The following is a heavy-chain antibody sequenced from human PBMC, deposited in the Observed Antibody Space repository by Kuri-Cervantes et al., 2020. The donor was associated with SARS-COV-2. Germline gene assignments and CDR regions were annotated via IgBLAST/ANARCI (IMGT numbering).Heavy chain of an antibody. CDR3: TTGSPSPNYYYGMDV. Sequence: GESLKISCAASGFTFSGSAMHWVRQASGKGLEWVGRIRSKANSYATAYAASVKGRFTISRDDSKNTLYLQMNSLKTEDTAVYYCTTGSPSPNYYYGMDVWGQGTTVTVSS. CDR1: GFTFSGSA. CDR2: IRSKANSYAT. J-gene: IGHJ6*02. V-gene: IGHV3-73*01.